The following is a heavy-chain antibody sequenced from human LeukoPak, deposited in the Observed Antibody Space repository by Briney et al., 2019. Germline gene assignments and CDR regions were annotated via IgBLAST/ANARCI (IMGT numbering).Heavy chain of an antibody. Sequence: SETLSLTCTVSGGSISSYYWSWIRQPAGKGLEWIGRIYTSGSTNYNPSLKSRVTISVDKSKNQFSLKLSSVTAADTAVYYCARGYSSSWYSDYWGQGALVTVSS. D-gene: IGHD6-13*01. CDR2: IYTSGST. V-gene: IGHV4-4*07. CDR3: ARGYSSSWYSDY. J-gene: IGHJ4*02. CDR1: GGSISSYY.